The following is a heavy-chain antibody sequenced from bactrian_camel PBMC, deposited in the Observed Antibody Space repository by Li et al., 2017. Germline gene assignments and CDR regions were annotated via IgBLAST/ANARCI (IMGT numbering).Heavy chain of an antibody. CDR1: GFTFSNYY. D-gene: IGHD2*01. CDR2: LYSDDGNT. J-gene: IGHJ4*01. V-gene: IGHV3-2*01. CDR3: AAAKARGYYSAGYYHFDY. Sequence: HVQLVESGGDLVQPGGSARLSCATSGFTFSNYYIAWVRQAPGKGLEWVSTLYSDDGNTYYSGSVKGRFTVSRDNAKNTVHLQMNSLKSEDTALYYCAAAKARGYYSAGYYHFDYWGQGTQVTV.